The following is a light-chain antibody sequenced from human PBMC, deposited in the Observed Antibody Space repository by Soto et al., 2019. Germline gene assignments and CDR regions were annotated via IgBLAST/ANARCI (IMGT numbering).Light chain of an antibody. J-gene: IGKJ2*01. Sequence: EIVMTQSPATLSVSPGESATLSCRASQSISSELAWYQQKPGQPPRLLIYGASTRATGVPARFTGSGSGSDFTLTISGLQSEDFAVYYCQQCHNCPLTFGQGTRLEI. CDR3: QQCHNCPLT. CDR1: QSISSE. V-gene: IGKV3-15*01. CDR2: GAS.